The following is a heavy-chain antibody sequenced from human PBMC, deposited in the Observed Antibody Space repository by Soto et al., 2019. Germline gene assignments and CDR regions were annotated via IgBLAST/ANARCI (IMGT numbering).Heavy chain of an antibody. V-gene: IGHV4-31*03. J-gene: IGHJ4*02. Sequence: PSETLSLTCTVSGGSISSGGYYLSWIRQHPGKGLEWIGYIYYSGSTYYNPSLKSRVTISVDTSKNQFSLKLSSVTAADTAVYYCARAGSKYYDILTGYYPGLNFDYWGQGTLVTVSS. CDR1: GGSISSGGYY. D-gene: IGHD3-9*01. CDR3: ARAGSKYYDILTGYYPGLNFDY. CDR2: IYYSGST.